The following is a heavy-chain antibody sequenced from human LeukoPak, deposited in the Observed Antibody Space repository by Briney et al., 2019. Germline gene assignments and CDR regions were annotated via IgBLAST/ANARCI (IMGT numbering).Heavy chain of an antibody. V-gene: IGHV3-66*02. J-gene: IGHJ3*02. Sequence: GGSLRLSCAASGFTVSSNYMSWVRQAPGKGQEWVSVIYSRGSTYYADSVKGRFTISRDNSKNTLYLQMNSLRAEDTAVYYCARPQPRPLGAFDIWGQGTMVTVSS. CDR3: ARPQPRPLGAFDI. CDR2: IYSRGST. D-gene: IGHD2-2*01. CDR1: GFTVSSNY.